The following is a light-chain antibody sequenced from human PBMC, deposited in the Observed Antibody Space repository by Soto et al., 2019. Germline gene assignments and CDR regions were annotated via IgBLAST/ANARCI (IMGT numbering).Light chain of an antibody. Sequence: DIQMTQSPSTLSASVGDRVTITCRASQSISSWLAWYQQKPGKAPKLLIYDASSLESGVPSRFSGSGSGTEFTLPISSLQTDDFATYYCQQYNSYSPYTFGQGTKLEIK. V-gene: IGKV1-5*01. CDR3: QQYNSYSPYT. CDR1: QSISSW. CDR2: DAS. J-gene: IGKJ2*01.